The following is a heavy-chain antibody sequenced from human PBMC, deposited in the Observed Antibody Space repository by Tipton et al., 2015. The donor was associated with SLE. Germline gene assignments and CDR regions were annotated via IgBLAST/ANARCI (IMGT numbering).Heavy chain of an antibody. V-gene: IGHV4-34*01. CDR2: INHSGST. CDR1: GGSFSGYY. J-gene: IGHJ4*02. Sequence: TLSLTCAVYGGSFSGYYWSWIRQPPGKGLEWIGEINHSGSTNYNPSLKSRVTISVDTSKNQFSLKLSSVTAADTAVYYCARRGLVGLGMAYWGQGTLVTVSS. CDR3: ARRGLVGLGMAY. D-gene: IGHD1-26*01.